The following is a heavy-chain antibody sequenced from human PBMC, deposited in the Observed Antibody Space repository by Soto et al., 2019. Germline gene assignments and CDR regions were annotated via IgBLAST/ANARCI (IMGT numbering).Heavy chain of an antibody. CDR1: GYTFTSYY. V-gene: IGHV1-46*03. D-gene: IGHD2-2*01. Sequence: ASVKVSCKASGYTFTSYYMHWVRQAPGQGLEWMGIINPSGGSTSYAQKFQGRVTMTRDTSTSTVYMELSSLRSEDTAVYYCARGDCSCTSCTLEIWFAPWGQGTLVTASS. CDR3: ARGDCSCTSCTLEIWFAP. CDR2: INPSGGST. J-gene: IGHJ5*02.